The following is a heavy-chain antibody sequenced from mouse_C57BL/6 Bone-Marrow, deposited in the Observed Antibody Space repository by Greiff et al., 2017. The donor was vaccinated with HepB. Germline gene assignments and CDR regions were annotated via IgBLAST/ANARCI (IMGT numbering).Heavy chain of an antibody. V-gene: IGHV1-82*01. Sequence: VKLVESGPELVKPGASVKISCKASGYAFSSSWMNWVKQRPGKGLEWIGRIYPGDGDTNYNGKFKGKATLTADKSSSTAYMQLSSLTSEDSAVYFCARSLPNYYYGSDYFDYWGQGTTLTVSS. CDR3: ARSLPNYYYGSDYFDY. CDR2: IYPGDGDT. J-gene: IGHJ2*01. D-gene: IGHD1-1*01. CDR1: GYAFSSSW.